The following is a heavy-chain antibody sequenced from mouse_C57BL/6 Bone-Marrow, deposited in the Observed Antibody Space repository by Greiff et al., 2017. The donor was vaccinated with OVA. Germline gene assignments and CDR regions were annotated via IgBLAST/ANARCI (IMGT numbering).Heavy chain of an antibody. Sequence: QVQPKQPGAELVRPGTSVKLSCKASGYTFTSYWMHWVKQRPGQGPEGVGVIDPSDSYTNYNQKFKGKATLTVDTSSSTAFMQLSSLTSEDAAVYYCARGYYYGSGAYWGQGTLVTVSA. D-gene: IGHD1-1*01. V-gene: IGHV1-59*01. J-gene: IGHJ3*01. CDR3: ARGYYYGSGAY. CDR2: IDPSDSYT. CDR1: GYTFTSYW.